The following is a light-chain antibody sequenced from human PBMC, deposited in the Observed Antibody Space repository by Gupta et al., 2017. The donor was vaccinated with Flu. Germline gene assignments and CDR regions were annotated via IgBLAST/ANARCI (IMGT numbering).Light chain of an antibody. CDR3: HQGYEWPGT. V-gene: IGKV3-15*01. CDR2: GAS. Sequence: PGTLSLSPGERATLSCRASQSVNTNFYSWQQKPAEAATLLLYGASTRTAAGPHRCCGSGASRKFTLPIISRLDQEFVVFYCHQGYEWPGTFGQGTKVEIK. J-gene: IGKJ1*01. CDR1: QSVNTN.